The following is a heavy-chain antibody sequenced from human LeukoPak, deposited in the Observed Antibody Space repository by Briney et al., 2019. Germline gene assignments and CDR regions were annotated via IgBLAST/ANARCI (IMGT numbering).Heavy chain of an antibody. Sequence: VASVKVSCKASGYTFTSYDINWVRQATGQGLEWMGWMNPNSGNTGYAQKFQGRVTMTRDTSTSTVYMELSSLRSEDTAVYYCARGLRYFDWSLPGGYWGQGTLVTVSS. CDR2: MNPNSGNT. J-gene: IGHJ4*02. CDR3: ARGLRYFDWSLPGGY. CDR1: GYTFTSYD. V-gene: IGHV1-8*01. D-gene: IGHD3-9*01.